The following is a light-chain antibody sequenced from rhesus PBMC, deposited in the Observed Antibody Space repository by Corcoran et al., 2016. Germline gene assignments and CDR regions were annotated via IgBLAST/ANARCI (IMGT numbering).Light chain of an antibody. CDR2: YGS. CDR3: MQALQTPLT. V-gene: IGKV2-60*01. J-gene: IGKJ4*01. CDR1: QSLLSSNGYNY. Sequence: DIVMTQTPLSLPVTLGEPASISCRSSQSLLSSNGYNYLNWYLQKPGPSPPLLIYYGSNPASGVPARVSGSGSGTDFTLKISRVEAEDVGVYYCMQALQTPLTVGGGTKVELK.